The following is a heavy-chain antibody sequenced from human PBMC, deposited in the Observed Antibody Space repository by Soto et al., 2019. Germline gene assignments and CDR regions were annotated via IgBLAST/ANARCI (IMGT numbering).Heavy chain of an antibody. V-gene: IGHV3-21*01. CDR2: ITSSGSEV. D-gene: IGHD6-13*01. J-gene: IGHJ5*02. Sequence: PEGSLRLSCAASGFTFSGSAMTWVRQAPGKWLEYVSSITSSGSEVFHAASVKSRITINPDTSKNQFSLQLNSVTPEDTAVYYCARDMFVTQQLVTLFRHNWFDPWGQGTLVTVSS. CDR1: GFTFSGSA. CDR3: ARDMFVTQQLVTLFRHNWFDP.